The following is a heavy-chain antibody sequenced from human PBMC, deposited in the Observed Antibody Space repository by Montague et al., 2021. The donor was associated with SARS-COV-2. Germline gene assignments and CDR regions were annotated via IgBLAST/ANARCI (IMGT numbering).Heavy chain of an antibody. V-gene: IGHV4-61*02. Sequence: TLSLTCTVSGGSISTGSYYWSWIRQPAGKGLEWIGRIYISGSTNYNPSLKSRVTISVDTSKNQFSPKLSSVTAADTAVYYCARGPHYDILTSYYKDGMDVWGQGTTVTVSS. CDR1: GGSISTGSYY. D-gene: IGHD3-9*01. J-gene: IGHJ6*02. CDR3: ARGPHYDILTSYYKDGMDV. CDR2: IYISGST.